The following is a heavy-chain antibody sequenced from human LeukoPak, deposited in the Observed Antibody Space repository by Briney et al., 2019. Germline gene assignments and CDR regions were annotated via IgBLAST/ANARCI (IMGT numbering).Heavy chain of an antibody. CDR1: GFTFDDYA. D-gene: IGHD1-26*01. Sequence: PVRSLRLSCAASGFTFDDYAMHWVRQAPGKGLEWVSGISWNSGSIGYADSVKGRFTISRDNAKNSLYLQMNSLRAEDTALYYCAKDTRGSFDAFDIWGQGTMVTVSS. CDR2: ISWNSGSI. CDR3: AKDTRGSFDAFDI. J-gene: IGHJ3*02. V-gene: IGHV3-9*01.